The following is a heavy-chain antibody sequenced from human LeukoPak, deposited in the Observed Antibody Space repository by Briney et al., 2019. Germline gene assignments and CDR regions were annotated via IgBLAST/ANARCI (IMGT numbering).Heavy chain of an antibody. J-gene: IGHJ3*02. D-gene: IGHD1-1*01. V-gene: IGHV1-2*02. CDR3: ARQAQAKLDAFDI. CDR1: GYTFTGYY. CDR2: INPNSGGT. Sequence: ASVKVSCKASGYTFTGYYMHWVRRAPGQGLEWMGWINPNSGGTNYAQKFQGRVTMTRDTSISTAYMELSRLRSDDTAVYYCARQAQAKLDAFDIWGQGTMVTVSS.